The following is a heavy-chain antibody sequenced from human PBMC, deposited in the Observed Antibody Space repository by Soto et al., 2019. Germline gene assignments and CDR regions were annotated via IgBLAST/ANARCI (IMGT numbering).Heavy chain of an antibody. J-gene: IGHJ4*02. D-gene: IGHD5-12*01. CDR2: FYYTGST. Sequence: QVQLQESGPGLVKSSETLSLTCTVSGGSVSSEHYYWNWIRQPPGKGLEWIGYFYYTGSTNYNPSLESQLTMSVDMSKNHFSLKLSSVTAADTAVYYCAGGTDGKKVAYWGQGTLITVSS. CDR3: AGGTDGKKVAY. CDR1: GGSVSSEHYY. V-gene: IGHV4-61*03.